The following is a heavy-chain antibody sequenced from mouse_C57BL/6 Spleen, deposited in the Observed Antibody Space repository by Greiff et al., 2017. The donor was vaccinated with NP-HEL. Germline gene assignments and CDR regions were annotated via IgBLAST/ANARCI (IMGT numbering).Heavy chain of an antibody. CDR1: GYTFTSYW. J-gene: IGHJ2*01. CDR3: GRGGYYYGSSYADY. D-gene: IGHD1-1*01. Sequence: QVQLQQPGAELVRPGSSVKLSCKASGYTFTSYWLHWVKQRPIQGLEWIGNIDPSDSETHYNQKFKDKATLTVDKSSSTAYMQLSSLTSEDSAVYYCGRGGYYYGSSYADYWGQGTTLTVSS. V-gene: IGHV1-52*01. CDR2: IDPSDSET.